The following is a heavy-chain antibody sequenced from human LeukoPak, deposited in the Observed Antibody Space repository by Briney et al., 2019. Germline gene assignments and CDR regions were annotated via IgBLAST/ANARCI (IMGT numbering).Heavy chain of an antibody. J-gene: IGHJ4*02. Sequence: SETLSLTCTVSGGSISSYYWSWIRQPPGKGLEWIGYIYYSGSTNYNPSLKSRVTISVDTSKNQFSLKLSSVTAADTAVYYCARDVGATPGYFDYWGQGTLVTVSS. CDR2: IYYSGST. CDR1: GGSISSYY. V-gene: IGHV4-59*01. D-gene: IGHD1-26*01. CDR3: ARDVGATPGYFDY.